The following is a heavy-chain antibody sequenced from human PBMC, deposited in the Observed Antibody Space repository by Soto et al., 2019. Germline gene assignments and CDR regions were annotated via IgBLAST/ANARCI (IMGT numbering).Heavy chain of an antibody. CDR2: ISWNSGSI. D-gene: IGHD6-13*01. CDR1: GFTFDDYA. V-gene: IGHV3-9*01. J-gene: IGHJ4*02. Sequence: GGSLRLSCAASGFTFDDYAMHWVRQAPGKGLEWVSGISWNSGSIGYADSVKGRFTISRDNAKNSLYLQMNSLRAEDTALYYCAKGPYSSSWYYFDYWGQGTLVTVSS. CDR3: AKGPYSSSWYYFDY.